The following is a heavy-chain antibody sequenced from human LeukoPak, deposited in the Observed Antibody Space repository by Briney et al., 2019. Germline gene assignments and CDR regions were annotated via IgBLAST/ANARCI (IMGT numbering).Heavy chain of an antibody. D-gene: IGHD4-17*01. J-gene: IGHJ6*02. CDR2: IYSGGST. Sequence: PGGSLRLSCAASGFTVSSNYMSWVRQAPGKGLEWVSVIYSGGSTYYADSVKGRFTISRDNSKNTLYLQMNSLRAEDTAVYYCARDLLFSENDYADYYYYGMDVWGQGTTVTVSS. CDR3: ARDLLFSENDYADYYYYGMDV. V-gene: IGHV3-53*05. CDR1: GFTVSSNY.